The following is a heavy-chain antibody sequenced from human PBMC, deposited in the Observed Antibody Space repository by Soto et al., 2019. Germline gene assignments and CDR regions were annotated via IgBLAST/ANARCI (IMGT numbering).Heavy chain of an antibody. CDR3: ARRYSSGWAKRYYFDY. CDR1: GGSISSSSYY. V-gene: IGHV4-39*01. D-gene: IGHD6-19*01. CDR2: IYYSGST. Sequence: LSLTCTVSGGSISSSSYYWGWIRQPPGKGLEWIGSIYYSGSTYYNPSLKSRVTISVDTSKNQFSLKLSSVTAADTAVYYCARRYSSGWAKRYYFDYWGQGTLVTVSS. J-gene: IGHJ4*02.